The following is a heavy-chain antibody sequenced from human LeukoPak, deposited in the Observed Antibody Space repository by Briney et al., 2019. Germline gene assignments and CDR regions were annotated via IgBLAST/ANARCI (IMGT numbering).Heavy chain of an antibody. CDR3: AQPGKTMSDAFDI. CDR2: IYSGGST. V-gene: IGHV3-66*01. D-gene: IGHD3-22*01. Sequence: PGGSLRLSCAASGFTVSSNYMSWVRQAPGKGLEWVSVIYSGGSTYYADSVKGRFTISRDNSKNTLYLQMNSLRAEDTAVYYCAQPGKTMSDAFDIWGQGTMVTVSS. J-gene: IGHJ3*02. CDR1: GFTVSSNY.